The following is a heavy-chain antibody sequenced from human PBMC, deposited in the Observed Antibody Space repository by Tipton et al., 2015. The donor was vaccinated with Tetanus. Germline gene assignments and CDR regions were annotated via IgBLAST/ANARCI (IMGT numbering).Heavy chain of an antibody. Sequence: TLSLTCTVSGGSISSGGYYWSWIRQPPGKGLEWIGYIYYSGGTNYSPSLKSRVTISLDTSKNQFSLNLRSVTAADTAVYYCANAWRQWLVPTFDYWGQGILVTVSS. D-gene: IGHD6-19*01. CDR2: IYYSGGT. CDR3: ANAWRQWLVPTFDY. CDR1: GGSISSGGYY. V-gene: IGHV4-61*08. J-gene: IGHJ4*02.